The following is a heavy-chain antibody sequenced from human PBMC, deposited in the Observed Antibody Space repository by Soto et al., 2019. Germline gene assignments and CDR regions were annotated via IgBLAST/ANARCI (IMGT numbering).Heavy chain of an antibody. V-gene: IGHV3-33*01. Sequence: QVQLVESGGGVVQPGRSLRLSCAASGFTFSSYGMHWVRQAPGKGLEWVAVIWYDGSNKYYADSVKGRFTISRDNSKTTLYLQMNSLRAEDTAVYYCAREWRKQWLIQGGNWFDPWGQGTLVTVSS. CDR1: GFTFSSYG. CDR3: AREWRKQWLIQGGNWFDP. J-gene: IGHJ5*02. D-gene: IGHD6-19*01. CDR2: IWYDGSNK.